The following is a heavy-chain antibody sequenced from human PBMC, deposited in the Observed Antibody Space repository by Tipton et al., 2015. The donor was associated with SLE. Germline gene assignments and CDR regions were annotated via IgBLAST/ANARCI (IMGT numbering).Heavy chain of an antibody. J-gene: IGHJ1*01. CDR3: ARRAQSGYDSSFRR. Sequence: TLSLTCAVYGGSFSGYYWSWIRQPPGEGLEWIGEINHRGSTNYNPSLKSRVTISVDTSKNQFSLQMSSVTAADTAVYYCARRAQSGYDSSFRRWGQGTLVTVSS. CDR2: INHRGST. V-gene: IGHV4-34*01. D-gene: IGHD5-12*01. CDR1: GGSFSGYY.